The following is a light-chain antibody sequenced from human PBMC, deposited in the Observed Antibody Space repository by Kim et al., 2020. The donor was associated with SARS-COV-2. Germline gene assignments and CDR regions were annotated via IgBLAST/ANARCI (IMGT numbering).Light chain of an antibody. J-gene: IGLJ2*01. CDR1: SGNSSYA. V-gene: IGLV4-69*01. CDR2: LNSDGSH. CDR3: QTWGTGIHVV. Sequence: VKLTCTLSSGNSSYAIAWHQQQPEKGPRYLMKLNSDGSHSKGDGIPDRFSGSSSGAERYLTISSLQSEDEADYYCQTWGTGIHVVFGGGTQLTVL.